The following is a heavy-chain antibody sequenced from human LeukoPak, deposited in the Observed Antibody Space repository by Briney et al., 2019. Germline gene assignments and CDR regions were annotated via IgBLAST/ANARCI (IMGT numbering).Heavy chain of an antibody. V-gene: IGHV3-21*01. CDR2: ISSSSSYI. D-gene: IGHD3-3*01. CDR1: GFTFSSYS. CDR3: ARNWLRFLEWLLGPFDY. Sequence: GGSLRLSCAASGFTFSSYSMNWVRQAPGKGLEWVSSISSSSSYIYYADSVKGRFTISRDNAKNSLYLQMNSLRAEDTAVYYCARNWLRFLEWLLGPFDYWGQGTLVTVSS. J-gene: IGHJ4*02.